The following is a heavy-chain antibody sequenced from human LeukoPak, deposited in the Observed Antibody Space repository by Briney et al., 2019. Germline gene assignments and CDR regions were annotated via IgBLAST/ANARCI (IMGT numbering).Heavy chain of an antibody. J-gene: IGHJ4*02. V-gene: IGHV3-30*18. CDR2: ISYDGSNK. D-gene: IGHD6-13*01. Sequence: GRTLSLSCAASGFTFINYGMHWVRQAPGKGLEWVAVISYDGSNKYYPDSVKGRFTISRDNSKDTLYLQMNSLTTGDTAVYYCAKDPLGAAAGTGYFDHWGQGTLVTASS. CDR3: AKDPLGAAAGTGYFDH. CDR1: GFTFINYG.